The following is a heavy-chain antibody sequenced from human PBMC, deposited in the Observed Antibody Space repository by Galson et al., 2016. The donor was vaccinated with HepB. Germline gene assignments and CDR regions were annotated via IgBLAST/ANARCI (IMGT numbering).Heavy chain of an antibody. CDR1: EFSFRGYW. J-gene: IGHJ4*02. D-gene: IGHD3-22*01. CDR3: ARGLTYSSGFGDY. Sequence: SLRLSCAVPEFSFRGYWIHWVRRVPGEGLVWVSCINIDGGDTSYADSVRGRFTISRDNARNTVYLQMNSLRAEDTAVYYCARGLTYSSGFGDYWGQGTLLTVSS. CDR2: INIDGGDT. V-gene: IGHV3-74*01.